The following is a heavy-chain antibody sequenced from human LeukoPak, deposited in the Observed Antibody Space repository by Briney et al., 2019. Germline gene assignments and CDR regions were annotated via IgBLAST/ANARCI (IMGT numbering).Heavy chain of an antibody. CDR3: AKRGHYDFWSGYLE. CDR1: GFTFSSYE. CDR2: ISGSGGST. J-gene: IGHJ4*02. V-gene: IGHV3-23*01. Sequence: GGSLRLSCAASGFTFSSYEMNWVRQAPGKGLEWVSAISGSGGSTYYANSVKGRFTISRDNSKNTLYLQMNSLRAEDTAVYYCAKRGHYDFWSGYLEWGQGTLVTVSS. D-gene: IGHD3-3*01.